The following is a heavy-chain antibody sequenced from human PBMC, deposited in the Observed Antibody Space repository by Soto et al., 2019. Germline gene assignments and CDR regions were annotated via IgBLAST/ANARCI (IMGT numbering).Heavy chain of an antibody. CDR1: GFTFSSYG. CDR2: ISYDGSNK. Sequence: QVPLVESGGGVVQPGRALRLSCAASGFTFSSYGMHWVRQAPGKGLEWVAVISYDGSNKYYADSVKGRFTISRDNSNNTLYLQMNSLRAEDTAVYYCAKDSEYIVATIPYYYYGMDVWGQGTTVTVSS. D-gene: IGHD5-12*01. V-gene: IGHV3-30*18. CDR3: AKDSEYIVATIPYYYYGMDV. J-gene: IGHJ6*02.